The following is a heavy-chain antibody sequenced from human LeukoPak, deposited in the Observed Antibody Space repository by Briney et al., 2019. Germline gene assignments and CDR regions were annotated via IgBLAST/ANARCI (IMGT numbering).Heavy chain of an antibody. CDR2: ISYDGSNK. CDR1: GFTFSSYA. J-gene: IGHJ4*02. Sequence: GMSLRLSCAASGFTFSSYAMHWVRQAPGKGLEWVAVISYDGSNKYYADSVKGRFTISRDNSKNTLYLQMNSLRAEDTAVYYCARSGYSPYWGQGTLVTVSS. V-gene: IGHV3-30*04. D-gene: IGHD5-12*01. CDR3: ARSGYSPY.